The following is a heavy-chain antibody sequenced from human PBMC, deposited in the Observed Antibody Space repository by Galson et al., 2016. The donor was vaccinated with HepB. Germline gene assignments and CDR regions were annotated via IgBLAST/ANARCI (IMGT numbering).Heavy chain of an antibody. D-gene: IGHD5-24*01. Sequence: SLRLSCAASGFTFRSYSMNWVRQAPGKGLEWVSFISIGGSPIYYADSVKGRFTISRDNAKELLYLQMNSLRAEDTAVYYCARREMATQHFDYWGQGTLVTVSS. CDR2: ISIGGSPI. CDR1: GFTFRSYS. V-gene: IGHV3-48*04. CDR3: ARREMATQHFDY. J-gene: IGHJ4*02.